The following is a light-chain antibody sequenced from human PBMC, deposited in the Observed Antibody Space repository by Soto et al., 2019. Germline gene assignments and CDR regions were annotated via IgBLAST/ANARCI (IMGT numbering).Light chain of an antibody. J-gene: IGLJ2*01. CDR2: DTN. V-gene: IGLV1-51*01. Sequence: QSVLTQPPSVSAAPGQKVTISCSGTSSNIGNNYVSWYQQLPGTAPKLLIYDTNERPSGIPDRFSGSKSGTSATLGITGLQTGDEADYYCATWDASLSAGVFGGGTKLTV. CDR1: SSNIGNNY. CDR3: ATWDASLSAGV.